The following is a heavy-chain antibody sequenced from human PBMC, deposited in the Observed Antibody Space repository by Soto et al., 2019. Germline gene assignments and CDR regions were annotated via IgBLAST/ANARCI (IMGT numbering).Heavy chain of an antibody. CDR3: ARVKGQVTMVRGVIITGYNWFDP. Sequence: PSETLSLTCTVSGGSISSSSYYWGWIRQPPGKGPEWIGSIYYSGSTYYNPSLKSRVTISVDTSKNQFSLKLSSVTAADTAVYYCARVKGQVTMVRGVIITGYNWFDPWGQGTTVTVSS. CDR2: IYYSGST. CDR1: GGSISSSSYY. V-gene: IGHV4-39*01. J-gene: IGHJ5*01. D-gene: IGHD3-10*01.